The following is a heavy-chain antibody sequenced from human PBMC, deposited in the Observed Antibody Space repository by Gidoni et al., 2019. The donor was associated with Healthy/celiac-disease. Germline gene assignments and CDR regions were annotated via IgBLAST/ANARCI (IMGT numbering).Heavy chain of an antibody. J-gene: IGHJ6*02. D-gene: IGHD7-27*01. CDR3: ARGFRNWGAPGGMDV. Sequence: QLQLQESGSGLVKPSQTLSLTCAVSGGSISSGGYSWSWIRQPPGKGLEWIGYIYHSGSTYYNPSLKSRVTISVDRSKNQFSLKLSSVTAADTAVYYCARGFRNWGAPGGMDVWGQGTTVTVSS. CDR1: GGSISSGGYS. V-gene: IGHV4-30-2*01. CDR2: IYHSGST.